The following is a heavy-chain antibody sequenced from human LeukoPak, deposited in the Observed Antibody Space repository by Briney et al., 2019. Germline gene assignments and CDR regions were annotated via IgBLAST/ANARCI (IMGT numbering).Heavy chain of an antibody. V-gene: IGHV4-4*09. Sequence: TTSETLSLTCTVSGGSISSYYWSWIRQPPGKALEWIGYIYTSGSTNYNPSLRSRLTISVDTSKNQFSLRLSPVTAADTAVYYCASVIPATSWFDPWGQGTLVTVSS. J-gene: IGHJ5*02. D-gene: IGHD2-2*01. CDR1: GGSISSYY. CDR2: IYTSGST. CDR3: ASVIPATSWFDP.